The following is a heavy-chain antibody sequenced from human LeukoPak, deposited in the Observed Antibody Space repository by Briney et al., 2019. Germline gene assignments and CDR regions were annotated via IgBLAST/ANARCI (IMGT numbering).Heavy chain of an antibody. CDR2: ISSSGSTI. Sequence: QAGGSLRLSCAASGFTFSSYEMNWVRQAPGKGLEWVSYISSSGSTIYYADSVKGRFTISRDNSKNTLYLQMNSLRAEDTAVYYCATPYGSGGLQYWGQGTQVTVSS. CDR3: ATPYGSGGLQY. CDR1: GFTFSSYE. D-gene: IGHD3-10*01. V-gene: IGHV3-48*03. J-gene: IGHJ4*02.